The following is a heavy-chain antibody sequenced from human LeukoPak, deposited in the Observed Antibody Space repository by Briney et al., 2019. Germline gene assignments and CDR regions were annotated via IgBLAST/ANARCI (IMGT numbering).Heavy chain of an antibody. CDR1: GFTFDDCG. D-gene: IGHD5-18*01. CDR2: INWNGGST. CDR3: ARGDKQLWNLYDY. Sequence: PGGSLRLSCAASGFTFDDCGMSWVRQAPGKGLEWVSGINWNGGSTGYADSVKGRFTISRDNAKNSLYLQMNSLRAEDTALYHCARGDKQLWNLYDYWGQGTLVTVSS. J-gene: IGHJ4*02. V-gene: IGHV3-20*01.